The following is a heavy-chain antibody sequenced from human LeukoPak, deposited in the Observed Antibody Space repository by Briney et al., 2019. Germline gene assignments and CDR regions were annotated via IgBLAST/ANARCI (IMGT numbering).Heavy chain of an antibody. CDR2: IYTSGST. J-gene: IGHJ3*02. D-gene: IGHD4-17*01. Sequence: SETLSLTCTVSGGSISNYYWSWIRQPAGKGLEWIGRIYTSGSTNYNPSLKSRVTMSVDTSKNQFSLKLRSVTAADTAVYYCARDLVTVTKGFDIWGQGTVVSVSS. V-gene: IGHV4-4*07. CDR3: ARDLVTVTKGFDI. CDR1: GGSISNYY.